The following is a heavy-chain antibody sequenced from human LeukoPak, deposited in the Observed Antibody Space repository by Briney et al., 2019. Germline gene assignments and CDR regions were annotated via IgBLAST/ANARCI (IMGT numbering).Heavy chain of an antibody. V-gene: IGHV1-18*01. Sequence: ASVKVSCKASGYTFTSYGISWVRQAPGQGLEWMGWISAYNGNTNYAQKLQGRVTMTTDTSTSTAYMELGSLRSDDTAVYYCAREVVIFPDYYYYGMDVWGQGTTVTVSS. CDR3: AREVVIFPDYYYYGMDV. D-gene: IGHD3-9*01. J-gene: IGHJ6*02. CDR1: GYTFTSYG. CDR2: ISAYNGNT.